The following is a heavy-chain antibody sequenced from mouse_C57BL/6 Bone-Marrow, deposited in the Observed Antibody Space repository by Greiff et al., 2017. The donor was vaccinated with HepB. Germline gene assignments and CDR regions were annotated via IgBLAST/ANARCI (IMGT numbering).Heavy chain of an antibody. CDR2: IWRGGST. V-gene: IGHV2-2*01. CDR3: ARNWITTVVALDY. D-gene: IGHD1-1*01. J-gene: IGHJ2*01. CDR1: GFSLTSYG. Sequence: QVQLQQSGPGLVQPSQSLSITCTVSGFSLTSYGVHWVRQSPGKGLEWLGVIWRGGSTDYNAAFISRLSISKDNSKSQVFFKMNSLQADDTAIYYCARNWITTVVALDYWGQGTTLTVAS.